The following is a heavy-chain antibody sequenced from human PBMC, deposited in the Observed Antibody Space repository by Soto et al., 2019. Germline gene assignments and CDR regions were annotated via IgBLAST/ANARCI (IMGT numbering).Heavy chain of an antibody. V-gene: IGHV3-11*01. D-gene: IGHD6-25*01. CDR3: ARDQRLEDYYYYYMDV. CDR1: GFTFSDYY. J-gene: IGHJ6*03. CDR2: ISSSGSTI. Sequence: GGSLRLSCAASGFTFSDYYMSWIRQAPGKGLEWVSYISSSGSTIYYADSVKGRFTISRDNAKNSLYLQMNSLRAEDTAVYYCARDQRLEDYYYYYMDVWGKGTTVTVSS.